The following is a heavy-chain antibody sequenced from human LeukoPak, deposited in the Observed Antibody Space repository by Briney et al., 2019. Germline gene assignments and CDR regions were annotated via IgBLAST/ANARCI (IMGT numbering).Heavy chain of an antibody. Sequence: GGSLRLSCAASGFTFSSYWMHWVRQAPGKGLVWVSRINPDGRSTNYADSVKGRFTISRDNSKNTLYLQMNSLRAEDTAVYYCAKVLILRFLEWLTYFDYWGQGTLVTVSS. D-gene: IGHD3-3*01. CDR1: GFTFSSYW. V-gene: IGHV3-74*01. CDR3: AKVLILRFLEWLTYFDY. CDR2: INPDGRST. J-gene: IGHJ4*02.